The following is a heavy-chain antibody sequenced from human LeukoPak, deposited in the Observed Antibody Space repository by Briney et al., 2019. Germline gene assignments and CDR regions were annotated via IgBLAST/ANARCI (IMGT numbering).Heavy chain of an antibody. Sequence: ASVKVSCKASGNIFTTYGLSWVRQAPGQGLEWMVWINPYNDMTNYAQKVQGRVTMTTDTSTSTVYLELRSLRSDDTAVYYCARNFRDRNGYYYYFDNWGQGTLVTVSS. CDR2: INPYNDMT. CDR1: GNIFTTYG. J-gene: IGHJ4*02. CDR3: ARNFRDRNGYYYYFDN. D-gene: IGHD3-22*01. V-gene: IGHV1-18*01.